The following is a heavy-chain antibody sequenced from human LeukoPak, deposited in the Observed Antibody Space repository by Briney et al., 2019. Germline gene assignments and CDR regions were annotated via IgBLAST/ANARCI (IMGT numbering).Heavy chain of an antibody. CDR3: ARDQATRGDYYGSGSPAFFDY. CDR1: GYSISSGYY. V-gene: IGHV4-38-2*02. CDR2: IYHSGST. Sequence: SETLSLTCTVSGYSISSGYYWGWIRQPPGKGLEWIGSIYHSGSTYYNPSLKSRVTISVDTSKNQLSLKLSSVTAADTAVYYCARDQATRGDYYGSGSPAFFDYWGQGSLVTVSS. D-gene: IGHD3-10*01. J-gene: IGHJ4*02.